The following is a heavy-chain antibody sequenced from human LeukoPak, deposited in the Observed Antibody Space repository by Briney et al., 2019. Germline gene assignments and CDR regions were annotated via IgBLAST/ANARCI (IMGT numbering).Heavy chain of an antibody. V-gene: IGHV1-69*13. CDR1: GGTFSSYA. J-gene: IGHJ4*02. Sequence: ASVKVSCKASGGTFSSYAISWVRQAPGQGLEWMGGIIPIFVTSNYTQKFQGRVTITADESTNTAYMELSSLRSEDTAVYYCAREGTDYNHFDYWGQGTLVTVSS. CDR2: IIPIFVTS. D-gene: IGHD4-11*01. CDR3: AREGTDYNHFDY.